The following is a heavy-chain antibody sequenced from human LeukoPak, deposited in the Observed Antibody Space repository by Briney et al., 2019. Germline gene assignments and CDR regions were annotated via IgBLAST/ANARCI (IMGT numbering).Heavy chain of an antibody. Sequence: GGSLRLSCAASGFTFSSYAMSWVRQAPGKGLEWVANIKQDESEKYYVDSVKGRFTISRDNAKNSLYLQMNSLRAEDTAVYYCARALDSSSSRYQAFEYWGQGTLVTVST. CDR3: ARALDSSSSRYQAFEY. CDR2: IKQDESEK. CDR1: GFTFSSYA. D-gene: IGHD2-2*01. V-gene: IGHV3-7*01. J-gene: IGHJ4*02.